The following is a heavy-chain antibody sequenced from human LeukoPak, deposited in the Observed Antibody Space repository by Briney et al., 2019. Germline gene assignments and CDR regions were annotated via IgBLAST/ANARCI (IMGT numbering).Heavy chain of an antibody. CDR3: TSGWQLIDF. D-gene: IGHD6-13*01. CDR2: IKRNTEGGTA. CDR1: GFTFSKAW. V-gene: IGHV3-15*01. Sequence: GGSLRLSCAASGFTFSKAWMSWVRQAPGKGLEYLGRIKRNTEGGTADYPATVKGRFTISRDDSKSTMYLQMNSLKTEDTAVYYCTSGWQLIDFWGQGTLVTVSS. J-gene: IGHJ4*02.